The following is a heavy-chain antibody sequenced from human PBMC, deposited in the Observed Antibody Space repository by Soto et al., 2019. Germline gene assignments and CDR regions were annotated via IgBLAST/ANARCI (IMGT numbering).Heavy chain of an antibody. J-gene: IGHJ6*02. D-gene: IGHD2-2*01. CDR2: ISSSSSYI. CDR1: GFTFSSYS. V-gene: IGHV3-21*01. Sequence: GGSLRLSCAASGFTFSSYSMNWVRQAPGKGLEWVSSISSSSSYIYYADSVKGRFTISRDNAKNSLYLQMNSLRAEDTAVYYCARSLVEPAAPYYYYGMDVWGQGTTVTVSS. CDR3: ARSLVEPAAPYYYYGMDV.